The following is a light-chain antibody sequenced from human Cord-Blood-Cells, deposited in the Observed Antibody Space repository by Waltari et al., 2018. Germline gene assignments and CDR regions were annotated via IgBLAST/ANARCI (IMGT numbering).Light chain of an antibody. J-gene: IGKJ2*03. CDR2: DAS. Sequence: DIQMTQSPSSVSASVGDRVTITCQASQDISNYLNWYPQKPGKAPKLLIYDASNLETGVPSRCSGSGSGTDFTFTISSLQPEDIATYYCQQYDNLPYSFGQGTKLEIK. CDR3: QQYDNLPYS. CDR1: QDISNY. V-gene: IGKV1-33*01.